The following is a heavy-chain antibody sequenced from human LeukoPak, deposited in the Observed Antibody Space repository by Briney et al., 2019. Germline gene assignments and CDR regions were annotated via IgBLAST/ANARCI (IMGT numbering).Heavy chain of an antibody. V-gene: IGHV3-23*01. Sequence: GGSLRLSCAASGFTFSSYAMSWVRQAPGKGLEWVSAISGSGGGTYYADSVKGRFTISRDNSKNTLYLQMNSLRAEDTAVYYCAKNDYGDYGHYYYYYMDVWGKGTTVTVSS. D-gene: IGHD4-17*01. J-gene: IGHJ6*03. CDR2: ISGSGGGT. CDR1: GFTFSSYA. CDR3: AKNDYGDYGHYYYYYMDV.